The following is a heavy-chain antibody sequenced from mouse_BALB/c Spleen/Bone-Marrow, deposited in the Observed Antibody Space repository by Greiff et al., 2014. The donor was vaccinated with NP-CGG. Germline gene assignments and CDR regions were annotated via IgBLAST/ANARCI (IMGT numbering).Heavy chain of an antibody. J-gene: IGHJ3*01. CDR2: IDPANGNT. D-gene: IGHD1-1*01. CDR1: GFNIKDTY. Sequence: EVKLVESGAELVKPGASVKLSCTASGFNIKDTYMYWVKQRPEQGLEWIGRIDPANGNTKYDPKFQDKATITADTSSNTAYLQLGSLTSEDTAVYYCARYYYGSSLFAYWGQGTLVTVSA. CDR3: ARYYYGSSLFAY. V-gene: IGHV14-3*02.